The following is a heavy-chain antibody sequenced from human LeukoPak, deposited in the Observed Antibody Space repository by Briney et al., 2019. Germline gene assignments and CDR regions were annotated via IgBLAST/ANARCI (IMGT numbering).Heavy chain of an antibody. CDR2: IVVGSGNT. D-gene: IGHD4-23*01. Sequence: SVKVSCKASGFTFTSSAMQWVRQARGQRLEWIGWIVVGSGNTNYAQKFQGRVTMTRDMSTSTVYMELSSLRSEDTAVYYCARDGTTVVTRYYYYYMDVWGKGTTVTVSS. CDR3: ARDGTTVVTRYYYYYMDV. CDR1: GFTFTSSA. J-gene: IGHJ6*03. V-gene: IGHV1-58*02.